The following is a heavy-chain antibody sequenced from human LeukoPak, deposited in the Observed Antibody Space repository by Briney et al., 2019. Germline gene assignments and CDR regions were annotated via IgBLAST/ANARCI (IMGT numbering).Heavy chain of an antibody. CDR1: GGSISSYY. D-gene: IGHD1-1*01. J-gene: IGHJ6*02. V-gene: IGHV4-59*01. CDR2: IYYSGST. Sequence: SETRSLTCTVSGGSISSYYWSWIRQPPGKGLEWIGYIYYSGSTNYNPSLKSRVTISVDTSKNQFYLKLSSVTAADTAVYYCARGGGTRYDYYGMDVWGQGTTVTVSS. CDR3: ARGGGTRYDYYGMDV.